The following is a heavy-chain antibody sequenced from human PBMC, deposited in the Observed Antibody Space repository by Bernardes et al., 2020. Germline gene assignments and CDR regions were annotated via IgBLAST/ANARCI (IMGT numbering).Heavy chain of an antibody. J-gene: IGHJ5*02. CDR3: ARDLRYCSGGSCRFNWFDP. CDR2: TYYRSKWYN. D-gene: IGHD2-15*01. CDR1: GDSVSSNSAA. Sequence: SQTLSLTCAISGDSVSSNSAAWNWIRQSPSRGLEWLGRTYYRSKWYNDYAVSVKSRITINPDTSKNQFSLQLNSVTPEDTAVYYCARDLRYCSGGSCRFNWFDPWGQGTLVTVSS. V-gene: IGHV6-1*01.